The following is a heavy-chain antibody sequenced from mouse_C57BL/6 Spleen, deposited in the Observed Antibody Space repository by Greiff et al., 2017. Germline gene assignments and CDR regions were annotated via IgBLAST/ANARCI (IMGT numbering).Heavy chain of an antibody. D-gene: IGHD3-3*01. CDR1: GFTFSSYA. Sequence: DVKLVESGGGLVKPGGSLKLSCAASGFTFSSYAMSWVRQTPEKRLEWVATISDGGSYTYYPDNVKGRFTISRDNAKNNLYLQMSHLKSEDTAMYYCARDRGLGGAMDYWGQGTSVTVSS. CDR3: ARDRGLGGAMDY. J-gene: IGHJ4*01. V-gene: IGHV5-4*01. CDR2: ISDGGSYT.